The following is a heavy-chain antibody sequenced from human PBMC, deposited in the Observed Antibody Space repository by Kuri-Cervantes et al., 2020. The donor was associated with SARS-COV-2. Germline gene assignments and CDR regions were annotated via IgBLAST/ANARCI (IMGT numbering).Heavy chain of an antibody. D-gene: IGHD3-22*01. J-gene: IGHJ4*02. V-gene: IGHV3-23*01. CDR3: AKDWDSRGYYLFDH. CDR1: GFTFSSYA. CDR2: LSGSGVST. Sequence: GESLKISCAASGFTFSSYAMRWVRQAPGKGLEWVSGLSGSGVSTYYAESVKGRFTISRDNSKNTLYLQMNSLRAEDTAVYYCAKDWDSRGYYLFDHWGQGTLVTVSS.